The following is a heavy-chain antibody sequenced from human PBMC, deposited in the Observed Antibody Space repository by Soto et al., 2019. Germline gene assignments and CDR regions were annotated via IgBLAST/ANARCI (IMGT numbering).Heavy chain of an antibody. Sequence: SETLSLTCTVSGGSISSYYWSWIRQPPGKGLEWIGYIYYSGSTNYNPSLKSRVTISVDTSKNQFSLKLSSVTAADTAVYYCARALRGYSGLIDYWGQGTLVTVPS. CDR1: GGSISSYY. CDR3: ARALRGYSGLIDY. J-gene: IGHJ4*02. CDR2: IYYSGST. V-gene: IGHV4-59*01. D-gene: IGHD5-12*01.